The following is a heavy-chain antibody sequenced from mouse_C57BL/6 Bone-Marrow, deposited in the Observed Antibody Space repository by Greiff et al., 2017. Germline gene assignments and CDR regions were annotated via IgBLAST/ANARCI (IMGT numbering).Heavy chain of an antibody. CDR3: AQERGLRWFAY. CDR1: GYAFSSYW. D-gene: IGHD1-1*01. Sequence: QVQLQQSGAELVKPGASVKISCKASGYAFSSYWMNWVKQRPGKGLEWIGQIYPGDGDTNYNGKFKGKATLTADKSSSTAYLKLNDLTSEDSAVYFCAQERGLRWFAYWGQGTLVTVSA. V-gene: IGHV1-80*01. J-gene: IGHJ3*01. CDR2: IYPGDGDT.